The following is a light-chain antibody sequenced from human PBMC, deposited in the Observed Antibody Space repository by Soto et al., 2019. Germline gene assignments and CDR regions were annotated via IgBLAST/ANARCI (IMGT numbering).Light chain of an antibody. CDR1: QTVSNTY. CDR2: GAS. CDR3: QQYGALPPT. J-gene: IGKJ4*01. V-gene: IGKV3-20*01. Sequence: EIVLTQFPGALSLSPGERVTLSCRASQTVSNTYLAWYQQKSGQAPKFLIYGASNRATGIADRFSGSGSGTDFTLTISRLEPEDVAVYYCQQYGALPPTFGGGTKVEIK.